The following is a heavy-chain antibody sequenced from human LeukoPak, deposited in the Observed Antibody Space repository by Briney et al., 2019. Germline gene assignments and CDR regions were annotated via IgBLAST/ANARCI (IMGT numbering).Heavy chain of an antibody. V-gene: IGHV3-15*01. J-gene: IGHJ5*02. Sequence: GGSLRLSCAASGFTFSNAWMSWVRQAPGKGLEWVGRIKSKTDGGTTDYAAPVKGRFTISRDDSKNTLYLQMNRLKTEGTAVYYCTTVSSSGGLDPWGQGTLVTVSS. D-gene: IGHD3-22*01. CDR1: GFTFSNAW. CDR2: IKSKTDGGTT. CDR3: TTVSSSGGLDP.